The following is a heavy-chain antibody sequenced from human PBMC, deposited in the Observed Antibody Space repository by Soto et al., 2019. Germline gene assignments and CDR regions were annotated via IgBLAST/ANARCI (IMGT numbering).Heavy chain of an antibody. CDR3: ARHPGYCSGGSCNGPHTLDV. V-gene: IGHV4-39*01. D-gene: IGHD2-15*01. CDR1: GGSISSNSYS. Sequence: PSETLSLTCSVSGGSISSNSYSWGWIRQPPGKGLEWIGTLYSSRDTYYNPSLKSRVTISADTSQNQFSLDLTSVTATDTAVYFCARHPGYCSGGSCNGPHTLDVWGQGTTVTVSS. J-gene: IGHJ6*02. CDR2: LYSSRDT.